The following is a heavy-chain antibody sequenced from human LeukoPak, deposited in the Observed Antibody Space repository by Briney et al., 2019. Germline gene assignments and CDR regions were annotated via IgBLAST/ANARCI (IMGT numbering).Heavy chain of an antibody. CDR1: GGSISRYF. D-gene: IGHD6-13*01. CDR2: IYTSSSA. Sequence: SETLSLTCTVAGGSISRYFWSWVRQPAGKGREWLGRIYTSSSADYTPSLKSRVTMSVDTSKNQFSLKLSSVTAADTAVYYCARDSSGYSSTEGFDYWGQGTLVTVSS. V-gene: IGHV4-4*07. J-gene: IGHJ4*02. CDR3: ARDSSGYSSTEGFDY.